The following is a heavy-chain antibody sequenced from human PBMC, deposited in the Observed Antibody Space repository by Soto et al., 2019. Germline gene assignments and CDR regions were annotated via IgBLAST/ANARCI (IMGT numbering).Heavy chain of an antibody. Sequence: QVQLVQSGAEVKKPGSSVKVSCKASGGIFSTYAISWLQQAPGQGLEWMGGIIPIFGTPNYAQRFQGRVTITADESTRTAYMERIRLRSEDTAVYYCARDRDDSCSGNYYNRIDFWGQGTLVTVSS. CDR1: GGIFSTYA. CDR3: ARDRDDSCSGNYYNRIDF. J-gene: IGHJ4*02. CDR2: IIPIFGTP. V-gene: IGHV1-69*01. D-gene: IGHD3-10*02.